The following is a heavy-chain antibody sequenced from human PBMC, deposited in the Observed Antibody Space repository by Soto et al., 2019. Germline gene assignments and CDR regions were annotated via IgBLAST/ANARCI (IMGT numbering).Heavy chain of an antibody. D-gene: IGHD6-6*01. J-gene: IGHJ4*02. CDR3: ARASYSSSSGRWNY. Sequence: GGSLRLSCAASGFTFSSYWMHWVRQAPGKGLVWVSRINSDGSSTSYADSVKGRFTISRDNAKNTLYLQTNSLRAEDTAVYYCARASYSSSSGRWNYWGQGTLVTVSS. CDR2: INSDGSST. V-gene: IGHV3-74*01. CDR1: GFTFSSYW.